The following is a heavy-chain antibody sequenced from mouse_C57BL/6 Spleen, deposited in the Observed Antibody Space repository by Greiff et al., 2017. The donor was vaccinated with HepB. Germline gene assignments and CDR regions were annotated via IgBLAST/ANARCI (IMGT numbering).Heavy chain of an antibody. CDR3: ARHEMGNWDFAY. Sequence: VKLMESGAELVKPGASVKLSCKASGYTFTEYTIHWVKQRSGQGLEWIGWFYPGSGSIKYNEKFKDKATLTADKSSSTVYMELSRLTSEDSAVYFCARHEMGNWDFAYWGQGTLVTVSA. D-gene: IGHD4-1*01. CDR1: GYTFTEYT. J-gene: IGHJ3*01. CDR2: FYPGSGSI. V-gene: IGHV1-62-2*01.